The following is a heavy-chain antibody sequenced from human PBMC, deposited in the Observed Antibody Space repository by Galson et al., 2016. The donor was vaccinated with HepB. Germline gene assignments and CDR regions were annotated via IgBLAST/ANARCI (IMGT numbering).Heavy chain of an antibody. Sequence: SLRLSCAASGLTFSDYYMHWIRQAPGKGLECISYIDSGGTTIYYSDSVKGRFTVSRDNAKNSLYLRMNSLRVEDTAVYYCARGLYYGDYAPHYWGQGTLATVSS. CDR1: GLTFSDYY. CDR2: IDSGGTTI. CDR3: ARGLYYGDYAPHY. J-gene: IGHJ4*02. D-gene: IGHD4-17*01. V-gene: IGHV3-11*01.